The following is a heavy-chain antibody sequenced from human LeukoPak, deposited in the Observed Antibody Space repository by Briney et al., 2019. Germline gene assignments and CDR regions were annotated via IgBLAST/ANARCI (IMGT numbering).Heavy chain of an antibody. Sequence: GGSLRLSCAASGFTFDDYAMHWVRQAPGKGLEGVSGISWNSGSIGYADSVKGRFTISRDNAKNSLYLQMNSLRAEDTALYYCAKDILGVTNFGEFDYWGQGTLVTVSS. J-gene: IGHJ4*02. CDR2: ISWNSGSI. CDR3: AKDILGVTNFGEFDY. D-gene: IGHD3-10*01. CDR1: GFTFDDYA. V-gene: IGHV3-9*01.